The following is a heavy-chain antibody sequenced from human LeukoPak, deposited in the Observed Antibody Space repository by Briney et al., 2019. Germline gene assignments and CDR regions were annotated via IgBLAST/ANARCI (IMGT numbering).Heavy chain of an antibody. CDR1: GFTLSSYA. Sequence: GGSLRLSCAASGFTLSSYAMNWVRQAPGKGLEWVSTISGSGDSTYYADSVKGRFTISRDNSKNTLYLQMNSLRAEDTAVYCCAKDLWYSSSSCFDYWGQGTLVTVSS. CDR2: ISGSGDST. V-gene: IGHV3-23*01. D-gene: IGHD6-6*01. J-gene: IGHJ4*02. CDR3: AKDLWYSSSSCFDY.